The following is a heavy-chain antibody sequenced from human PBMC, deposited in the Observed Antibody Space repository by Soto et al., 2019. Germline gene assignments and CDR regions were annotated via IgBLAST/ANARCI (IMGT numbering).Heavy chain of an antibody. V-gene: IGHV3-23*01. CDR2: IISTGIST. D-gene: IGHD4-17*01. CDR1: GFSFSTFA. CDR3: AKGNYGYDGGFDP. Sequence: EVQILESGGGLIQPGGSLRLSCAASGFSFSTFAMTWVRQAPGKGLEWVSTIISTGISTYYADSVKGRFTISRANSKNPLYLQMNSLRAEDSAVYYCAKGNYGYDGGFDPGGQGTLVTVSS. J-gene: IGHJ5*02.